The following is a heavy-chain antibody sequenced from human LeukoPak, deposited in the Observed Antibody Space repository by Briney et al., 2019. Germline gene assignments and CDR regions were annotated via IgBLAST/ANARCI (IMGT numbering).Heavy chain of an antibody. CDR1: GGSFSGYY. J-gene: IGHJ4*02. CDR2: INHSGST. V-gene: IGHV4-34*01. Sequence: PSETPSLTCAVYGGSFSGYYWSWIRQPPGKGLEWIGEINHSGSTNYNPSLKSRVTISVDTSKNQFSLKLSSVTAANTAVYYCAIGSGRSSLYYFDYWGQGTLVTVSS. CDR3: AIGSGRSSLYYFDY. D-gene: IGHD3-10*01.